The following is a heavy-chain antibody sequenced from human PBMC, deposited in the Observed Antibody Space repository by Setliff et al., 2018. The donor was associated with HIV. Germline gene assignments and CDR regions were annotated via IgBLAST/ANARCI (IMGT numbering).Heavy chain of an antibody. J-gene: IGHJ5*02. Sequence: PSETLSLTCTVSGGSVTSGHYYWGWIRQAPGKGLEWIGNILDGRVTFFNPSLRGRVTISVDASKNQVSLKLRSVTAADSAVYHCASPHSGRGGGAYFDPWGQGILVTVSS. D-gene: IGHD6-19*01. V-gene: IGHV4-39*01. CDR3: ASPHSGRGGGAYFDP. CDR2: ILDGRVT. CDR1: GGSVTSGHYY.